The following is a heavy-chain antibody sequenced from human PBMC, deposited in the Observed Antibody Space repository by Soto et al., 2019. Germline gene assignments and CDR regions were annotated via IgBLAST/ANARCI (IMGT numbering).Heavy chain of an antibody. J-gene: IGHJ6*03. CDR3: AKVSAEYSYYYMDV. D-gene: IGHD3-10*01. V-gene: IGHV3-23*01. Sequence: PWGSLRLSCAASGFTLSTYAMSWVRQAPGAGLEWVSAISGSGDATNYADSVKGRFTISRDNSKNTLYLQMNSLRGEDTAVYFCAKVSAEYSYYYMDVWGKGTTVTVSS. CDR1: GFTLSTYA. CDR2: ISGSGDAT.